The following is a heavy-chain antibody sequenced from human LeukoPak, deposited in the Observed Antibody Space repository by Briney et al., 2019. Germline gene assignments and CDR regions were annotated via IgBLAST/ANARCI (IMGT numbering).Heavy chain of an antibody. J-gene: IGHJ4*01. D-gene: IGHD3-22*01. Sequence: ASVKVSCKASGYTFTSYGISWVRQAPGQGLEWMGWISTYNGNTNYAQNLQDRVTMTTDTSTSTASMELRSLRSDDTAMYYCARDRAPGRGYSPVSPFDFWSEGTLVIVSS. CDR2: ISTYNGNT. V-gene: IGHV1-18*01. CDR1: GYTFTSYG. CDR3: ARDRAPGRGYSPVSPFDF.